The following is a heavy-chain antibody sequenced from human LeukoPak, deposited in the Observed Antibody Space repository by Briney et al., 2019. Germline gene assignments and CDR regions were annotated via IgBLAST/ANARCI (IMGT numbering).Heavy chain of an antibody. CDR2: ISSSSTI. Sequence: GGSLRLSCATSGFTFSSYSMNWVRQAPGKGLEWVSYISSSSTIYFADSVKGRFTISRDNAESSLYLQMNSLRAEDTAVYYCARVYATSSSWYGDFDYWGQGTLVTVSS. CDR1: GFTFSSYS. J-gene: IGHJ4*02. D-gene: IGHD6-13*01. V-gene: IGHV3-48*01. CDR3: ARVYATSSSWYGDFDY.